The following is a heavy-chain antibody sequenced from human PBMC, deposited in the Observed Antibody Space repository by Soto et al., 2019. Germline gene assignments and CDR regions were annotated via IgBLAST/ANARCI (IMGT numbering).Heavy chain of an antibody. CDR2: IYYSGST. J-gene: IGHJ6*02. CDR1: GGSISSSSYY. Sequence: SETLSLTCTVSGGSISSSSYYWGWIRQPPGKGLERIGSIYYSGSTYYNPSLKSRVTISVDTSKNQFSLKLSSVTAADTAVYYCARRISSGWYSEYYYYGMDVWGQGTTVTVSS. D-gene: IGHD6-19*01. CDR3: ARRISSGWYSEYYYYGMDV. V-gene: IGHV4-39*01.